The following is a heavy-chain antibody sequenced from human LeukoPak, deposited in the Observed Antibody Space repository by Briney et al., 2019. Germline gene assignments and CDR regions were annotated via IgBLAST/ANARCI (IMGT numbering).Heavy chain of an antibody. Sequence: GGSLRLSCAASGFTFSNARMSWVRQAPGKGLEWVGRIKSKTDGGTTDYAAPVKGRFTISRDDSKNTLYLQMNSLKTEDTAVYYCTTDRYGSGSYGDYYYYYGMDVWGQGTTVTVSS. CDR3: TTDRYGSGSYGDYYYYYGMDV. CDR1: GFTFSNAR. J-gene: IGHJ6*02. V-gene: IGHV3-15*01. D-gene: IGHD3-10*01. CDR2: IKSKTDGGTT.